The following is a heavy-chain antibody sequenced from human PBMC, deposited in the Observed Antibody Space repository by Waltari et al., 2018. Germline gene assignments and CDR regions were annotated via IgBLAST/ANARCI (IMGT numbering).Heavy chain of an antibody. CDR2: IIPIFGTA. CDR1: GGTFSSYA. V-gene: IGHV1-69*05. D-gene: IGHD4-17*01. Sequence: QVQLVQSGAEVKKPGSSVKVSCKASGGTFSSYAISWVRQAPGQGLEWMGGIIPIFGTANYAQKFQGRVTITTDESTSTAYMELSSVTAADTAVYYCARGGDYGDYSNYYYMDVWGKGTTVTVSS. J-gene: IGHJ6*03. CDR3: ARGGDYGDYSNYYYMDV.